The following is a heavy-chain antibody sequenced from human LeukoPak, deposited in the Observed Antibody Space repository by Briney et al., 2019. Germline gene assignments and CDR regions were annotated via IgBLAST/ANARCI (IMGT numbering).Heavy chain of an antibody. J-gene: IGHJ4*02. V-gene: IGHV3-23*01. Sequence: GGSLRLSRAASGFTFSSYAMSWVRQAPGKGLEWVSAISGSGGSTYYADSVKGRFTISRDNSKNTLYLQMNSLRAEDTAVYCCAKKPSSGYYYIDYWGQGTLVTVSS. CDR1: GFTFSSYA. CDR2: ISGSGGST. CDR3: AKKPSSGYYYIDY. D-gene: IGHD3-22*01.